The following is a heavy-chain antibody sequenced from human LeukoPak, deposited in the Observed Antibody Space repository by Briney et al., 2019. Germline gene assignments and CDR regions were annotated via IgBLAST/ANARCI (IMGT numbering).Heavy chain of an antibody. CDR2: ISYSGSTI. D-gene: IGHD3-22*01. Sequence: TGGSLRLSCAASGLTVNSNYMNWVRQAPGKGLEWVSYISYSGSTIYYADSVKGRFTISRDNAENTLYLQMNSLRAEDTAMYYCARQYSYDGSGYYPWDYWGQGTPVTVSS. CDR3: ARQYSYDGSGYYPWDY. V-gene: IGHV3-48*03. J-gene: IGHJ4*02. CDR1: GLTVNSNY.